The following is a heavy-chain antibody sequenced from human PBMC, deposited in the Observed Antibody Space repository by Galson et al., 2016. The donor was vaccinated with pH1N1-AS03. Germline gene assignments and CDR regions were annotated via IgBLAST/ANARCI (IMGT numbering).Heavy chain of an antibody. Sequence: ETLSLTCSVSGDSISRSSSSWGWIRQPPGKGLEWIGNIYFTGSANYNPSLGSRVTIPRDTSKNQFSLKITSVTAADTAVYYCAITMGGTPDFGYWGQGILVTISS. CDR2: IYFTGSA. V-gene: IGHV4-39*01. CDR3: AITMGGTPDFGY. D-gene: IGHD1-26*01. CDR1: GDSISRSSSS. J-gene: IGHJ4*02.